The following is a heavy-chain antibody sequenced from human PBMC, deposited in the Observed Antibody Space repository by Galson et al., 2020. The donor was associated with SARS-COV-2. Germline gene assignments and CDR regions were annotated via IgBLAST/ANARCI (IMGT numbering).Heavy chain of an antibody. CDR3: AKDRWYDFWSGYYFDY. J-gene: IGHJ4*02. V-gene: IGHV3-23*01. D-gene: IGHD3-3*01. CDR2: ISGSGGST. Sequence: GESLKISCAASGFTFSSYAMSWVRQAPGKGLEWVSAISGSGGSTYYANSVKGRFTISRDNSKNTLYLQMNSLRAEDTAVYYCAKDRWYDFWSGYYFDYWGQGTLVTVSS. CDR1: GFTFSSYA.